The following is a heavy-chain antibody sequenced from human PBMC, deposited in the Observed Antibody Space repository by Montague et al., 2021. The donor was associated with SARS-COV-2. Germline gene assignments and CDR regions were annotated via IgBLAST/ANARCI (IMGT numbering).Heavy chain of an antibody. Sequence: SETLSLTCSVSGGSISGYYWSWIRQPPGKGLEWIGYICHSGNTKYNPSLKSRVSISVDTSKNQFSLRLSSVTAADTAVYYCAREYRIELWQTNWYFGLWGRGTLVTVSS. J-gene: IGHJ2*01. V-gene: IGHV4-59*01. CDR1: GGSISGYY. D-gene: IGHD3-16*01. CDR2: ICHSGNT. CDR3: AREYRIELWQTNWYFGL.